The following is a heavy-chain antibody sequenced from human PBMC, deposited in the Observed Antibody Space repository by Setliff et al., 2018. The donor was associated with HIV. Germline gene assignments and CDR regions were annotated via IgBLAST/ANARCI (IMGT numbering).Heavy chain of an antibody. CDR2: ISIDGSAK. D-gene: IGHD3-10*01. V-gene: IGHV3-30*03. Sequence: QSGGSLRLSCRGFRTTFSGYGLNWVRQAPGKGLEWVAVISIDGSAKYYADSVKGRFTISRDNYEGTLYLKANSLRIEDTTMYYCARGGDGSGRSELDLWGQGTMVTVSS. CDR1: RTTFSGYG. J-gene: IGHJ5*02. CDR3: ARGGDGSGRSELDL.